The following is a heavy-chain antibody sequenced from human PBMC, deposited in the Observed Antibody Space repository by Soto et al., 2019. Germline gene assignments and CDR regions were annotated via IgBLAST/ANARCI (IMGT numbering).Heavy chain of an antibody. D-gene: IGHD2-15*01. CDR3: ARGGPAYCSGGSCYFDY. CDR2: INTDGTIT. Sequence: EVQLVESGGGLVQPGGSLTLSCADSGFTFISYWMHWVRQVPGKGLVWVSRINTDGTITSYADSVKGRFTISRDNARNTLYLQRHSLRAEDTAVYYCARGGPAYCSGGSCYFDYWGQGTLVSVSS. CDR1: GFTFISYW. V-gene: IGHV3-74*01. J-gene: IGHJ4*02.